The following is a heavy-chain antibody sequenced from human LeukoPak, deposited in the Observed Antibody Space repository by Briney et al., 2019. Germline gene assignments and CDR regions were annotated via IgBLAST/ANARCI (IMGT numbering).Heavy chain of an antibody. D-gene: IGHD4-17*01. V-gene: IGHV3-53*01. CDR3: ARGPVTKFEI. CDR1: GFTVSSNY. CDR2: IYSGGTT. Sequence: GSLRLSCAASGFTVSSNYMSWVRQAPGKGLEWVSVIYSGGTTYYVDSVKGRFTISRDSSNNTLYLQMNSLRAEDTAVYYCARGPVTKFEIWGQGTILTVSS. J-gene: IGHJ3*02.